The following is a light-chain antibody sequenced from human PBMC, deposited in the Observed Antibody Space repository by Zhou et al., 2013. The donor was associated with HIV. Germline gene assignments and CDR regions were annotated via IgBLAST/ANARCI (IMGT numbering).Light chain of an antibody. CDR3: LQYDNLPIT. CDR1: QGITNS. J-gene: IGKJ5*01. Sequence: AIQVTQSPSSLSASVGDRVIITCRASQGITNSLGWYQQKPGKAPKPLIYVASNLEYGVPSRFSGSRSGTDFTLTISSLQPEDFATYYCLQYDNLPITFGQGTRLEIK. V-gene: IGKV1-6*01. CDR2: VAS.